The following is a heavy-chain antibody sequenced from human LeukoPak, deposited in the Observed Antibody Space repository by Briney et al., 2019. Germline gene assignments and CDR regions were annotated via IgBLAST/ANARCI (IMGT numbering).Heavy chain of an antibody. J-gene: IGHJ3*02. V-gene: IGHV4-34*01. D-gene: IGHD1-20*01. CDR2: INHSGST. CDR1: GGSFSGYY. Sequence: SETLSLTCAVYGGSFSGYYWSWIRQPPGKGLEWIGEINHSGSTNYNPSLKSRVTISVDTSKNQFSLKLTSVTAADTAVYYCARRLAAKLDNWNERRRAFDIWGQGTMVTVSS. CDR3: ARRLAAKLDNWNERRRAFDI.